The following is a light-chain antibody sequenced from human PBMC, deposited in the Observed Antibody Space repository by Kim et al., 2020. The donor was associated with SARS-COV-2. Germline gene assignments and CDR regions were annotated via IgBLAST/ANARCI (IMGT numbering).Light chain of an antibody. CDR2: GKN. CDR1: SLRSYY. V-gene: IGLV3-19*01. J-gene: IGLJ2*01. CDR3: NSRDRSCYHLV. Sequence: SSELTQDPAVSVALGQTVRITCQGDSLRSYYASWYQQKPGQAPVLVIYGKNNLPSGIPDRFSGSSSGNTSSLTITGAQAEDEADYYCNSRDRSCYHLVFG.